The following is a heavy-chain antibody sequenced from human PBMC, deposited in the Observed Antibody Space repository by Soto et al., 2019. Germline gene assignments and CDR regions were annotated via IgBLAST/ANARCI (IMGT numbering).Heavy chain of an antibody. Sequence: PEKLLYTNTGSAAMIRGYYWSGFRKFAGKGLEWIGRIYATGTTDYNPSLKSRVMMSVDTSKKQFSLKLRSVTAADTAVYYCVRHETRYTLVWFAP. CDR3: VRHETRYTLVWFAP. CDR2: IYATGTT. J-gene: IGHJ5*02. V-gene: IGHV4-4*07. D-gene: IGHD5-12*01. CDR1: AAMIRGYY.